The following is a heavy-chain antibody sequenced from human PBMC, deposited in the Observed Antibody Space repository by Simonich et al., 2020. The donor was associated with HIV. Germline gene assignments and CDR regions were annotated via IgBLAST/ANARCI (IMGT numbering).Heavy chain of an antibody. CDR1: GGSFSGYY. Sequence: QVQLHQWGAGLLKSSETLSLTCAVYGGSFSGYYWNWIRQPPGKGLEWIAEINHGGRTNYNTSLKSRVTILLDTSKNQFSLKLASVTATDTALYYCARSPSENWDYYFDYWSQGTLVTVSS. CDR3: ARSPSENWDYYFDY. V-gene: IGHV4-34*01. J-gene: IGHJ4*02. D-gene: IGHD1-7*01. CDR2: INHGGRT.